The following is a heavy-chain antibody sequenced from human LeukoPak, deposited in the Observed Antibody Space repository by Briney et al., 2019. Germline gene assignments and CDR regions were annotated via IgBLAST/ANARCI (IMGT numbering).Heavy chain of an antibody. Sequence: GGSLRLSCAASGFTFDDYAMHWVRQAPGKGLEWVSGISWNSGSIGYADSVKGRFTISRDNAKNSLYLQMNSLRAEDTALYYCAKDSSSGWLRNWFDPWGQGTLVTVSS. V-gene: IGHV3-9*01. CDR1: GFTFDDYA. CDR3: AKDSSSGWLRNWFDP. J-gene: IGHJ5*02. CDR2: ISWNSGSI. D-gene: IGHD6-19*01.